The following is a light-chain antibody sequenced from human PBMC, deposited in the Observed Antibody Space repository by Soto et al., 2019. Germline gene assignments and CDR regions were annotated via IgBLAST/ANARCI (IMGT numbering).Light chain of an antibody. CDR1: SSDVGGYNY. J-gene: IGLJ1*01. CDR3: TSYAGGNNV. V-gene: IGLV2-8*01. Sequence: QSVLTQPPSASGSPGQSVTISCTGTSSDVGGYNYVSWYQHHPGKVPKLMIYEVNKRPSGVRDRFSGSKSGNTASLTVTWLQAEYEADYYCTSYAGGNNVFGTGTKLTVL. CDR2: EVN.